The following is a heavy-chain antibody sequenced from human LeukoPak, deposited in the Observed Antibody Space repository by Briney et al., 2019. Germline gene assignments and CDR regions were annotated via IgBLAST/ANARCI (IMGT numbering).Heavy chain of an antibody. V-gene: IGHV4-59*01. CDR3: ARDPEMATPYYYGMDV. D-gene: IGHD5-24*01. CDR2: IYYSGSA. J-gene: IGHJ6*02. CDR1: GGSISSDY. Sequence: SETLSLTCTVSGGSISSDYWNWIRQPPGQGLEWIGYIYYSGSATYNPSLNNRVTISVDRSKNQFSLRLSSVTAADTAVYYCARDPEMATPYYYGMDVWGQGTTVTVS.